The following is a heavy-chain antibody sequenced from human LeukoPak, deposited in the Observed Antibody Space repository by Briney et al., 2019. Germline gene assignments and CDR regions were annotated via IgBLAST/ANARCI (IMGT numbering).Heavy chain of an antibody. J-gene: IGHJ4*02. D-gene: IGHD2-15*01. CDR1: GFTFSNYA. Sequence: GGSLRLSCAASGFTFSNYAMHWVRQAPGKGLDWVAFIRYDGSKKYYGGSVKGRFTISRDNSKNTLYLQMNSLRAEDTAMYYCAGRSSTVGNCYINPLDYWGQGTLVTVSS. V-gene: IGHV3-30*02. CDR3: AGRSSTVGNCYINPLDY. CDR2: IRYDGSKK.